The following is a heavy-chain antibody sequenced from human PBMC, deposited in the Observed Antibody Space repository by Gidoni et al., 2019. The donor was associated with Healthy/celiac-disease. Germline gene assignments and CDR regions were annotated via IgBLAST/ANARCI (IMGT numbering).Heavy chain of an antibody. D-gene: IGHD3-10*01. J-gene: IGHJ4*02. Sequence: QVQLQESGPGLVKPSETLSLTCTVSGGSISSYYWSWIRQPPGKGLEWIGYIYYSGSTNYNPSLKSRVTISVDTSKNQFSLKLSSVTAADTAVYYCARTTSPWGSGTVVAYFDYWGQGTLVTVSS. CDR3: ARTTSPWGSGTVVAYFDY. CDR2: IYYSGST. V-gene: IGHV4-59*01. CDR1: GGSISSYY.